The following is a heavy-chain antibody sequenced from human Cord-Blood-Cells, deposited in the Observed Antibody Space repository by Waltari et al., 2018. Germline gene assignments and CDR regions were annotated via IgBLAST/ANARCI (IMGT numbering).Heavy chain of an antibody. D-gene: IGHD2-2*01. CDR1: GYTFTSYA. CDR2: SNAGNGNT. CDR3: ARVGGSSSSSFFDY. Sequence: QVQLVQSGAEVKKPGASVKVSCKASGYTFTSYAMHWVRQAPGQRLEWMGWSNAGNGNTKYSQKFQGRVTITRDTSASTAYMELSSLRSEDTAVYYCARVGGSSSSSFFDYWGQGTLVTVSS. V-gene: IGHV1-3*01. J-gene: IGHJ4*02.